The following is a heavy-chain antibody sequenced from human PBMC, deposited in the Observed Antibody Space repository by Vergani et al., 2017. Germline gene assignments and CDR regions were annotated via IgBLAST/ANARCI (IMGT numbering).Heavy chain of an antibody. J-gene: IGHJ4*02. Sequence: EVQLVESGGGLVQPGGSLRLSCAASGFTFSSYWMSWVRQAPGKGLEWVANIKQDGSEKYYVDSVRGRFTISRDNAKNFLYLQMNSLRTEDTALYYCAKDSEGALGELSFFDYWGQGTLVTVSS. V-gene: IGHV3-7*03. CDR1: GFTFSSYW. CDR3: AKDSEGALGELSFFDY. CDR2: IKQDGSEK. D-gene: IGHD3-16*02.